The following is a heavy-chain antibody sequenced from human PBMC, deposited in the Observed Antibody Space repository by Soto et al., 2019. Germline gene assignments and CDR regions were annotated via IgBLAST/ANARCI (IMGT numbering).Heavy chain of an antibody. CDR1: GYTFTNHD. D-gene: IGHD1-1*01. Sequence: QVQLVQSGAEVKKPGASVKVSCKASGYTFTNHDINWVRQTTGQGLEWMGWMNPNSGDTGYAQKFQGRVTMTRDTSIRTAYMELSNLRSDYTAVYYCARVGGNWNDDYFDHWGQGALVTVSS. CDR3: ARVGGNWNDDYFDH. J-gene: IGHJ4*02. CDR2: MNPNSGDT. V-gene: IGHV1-8*01.